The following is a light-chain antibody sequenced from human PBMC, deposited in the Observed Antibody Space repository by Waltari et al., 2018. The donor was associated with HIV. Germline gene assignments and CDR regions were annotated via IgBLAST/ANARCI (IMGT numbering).Light chain of an antibody. J-gene: IGLJ2*01. CDR2: SNN. Sequence: HSVLTQPPSASGPPRQRVTISCSGRSSHTASHTVPCHPPLPGTAPKLLLCSNNQRPSGVPDRFSGSKSGTSASLAISGLQSEDEADYYCAAWDDSLNGPGVVFGGGTKLTVL. CDR3: AAWDDSLNGPGVV. V-gene: IGLV1-44*01. CDR1: SSHTASHT.